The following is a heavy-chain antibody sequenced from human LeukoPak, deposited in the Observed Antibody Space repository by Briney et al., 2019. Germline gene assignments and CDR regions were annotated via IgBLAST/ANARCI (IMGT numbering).Heavy chain of an antibody. D-gene: IGHD6-6*01. Sequence: HSGGSLRLSCAASGFTFSSYGMSWVRQAPGKGLEWVSAISGSGGSTYYADSVKGRFTISRDNSKGSLYLQMNSLRAEDTAVYYCARGGAARPDYWGQGTLVTVFS. J-gene: IGHJ4*02. CDR2: ISGSGGST. CDR1: GFTFSSYG. V-gene: IGHV3-23*01. CDR3: ARGGAARPDY.